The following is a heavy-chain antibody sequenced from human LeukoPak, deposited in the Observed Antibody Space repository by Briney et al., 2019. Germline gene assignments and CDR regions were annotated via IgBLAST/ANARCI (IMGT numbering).Heavy chain of an antibody. CDR3: ARALTTLTYEGY. V-gene: IGHV3-21*01. D-gene: IGHD1-1*01. Sequence: GGSLRLSCAASGFIFSSYAMHWIRQAPGKGLEWVSSISGSNSYIFYADSVKGRFTVSRDNAKDSLYLQMNSLRAEDTAVYYCARALTTLTYEGYWGQGTLVTVSS. CDR2: ISGSNSYI. CDR1: GFIFSSYA. J-gene: IGHJ4*02.